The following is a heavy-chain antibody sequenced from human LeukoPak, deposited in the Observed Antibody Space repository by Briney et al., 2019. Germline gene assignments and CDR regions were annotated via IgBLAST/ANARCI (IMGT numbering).Heavy chain of an antibody. Sequence: GGSLRLSCAASGFTFSSYAMSWVRQAPGKGLEWVSTISDSADSTFYADSVRGRFTISRDNSKSTLFLQMNSLRAEDTALYFCAKFKSASSFDYWGQGTLVTVSS. CDR3: AKFKSASSFDY. CDR1: GFTFSSYA. J-gene: IGHJ4*02. V-gene: IGHV3-23*01. D-gene: IGHD1-26*01. CDR2: ISDSADST.